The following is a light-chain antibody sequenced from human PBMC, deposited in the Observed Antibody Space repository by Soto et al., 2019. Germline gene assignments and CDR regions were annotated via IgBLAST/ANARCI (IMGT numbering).Light chain of an antibody. CDR3: QQFHSYSPYT. Sequence: DIQMTQSPSTLSVSIGDRVTITCRASESISSWLAWYQQKPGKAPNLLIYKASSLESGVPARFSGSGSGTEFTLTISSLQPDDFAAYYCQQFHSYSPYTFGQGTKLEIK. CDR1: ESISSW. V-gene: IGKV1-5*03. CDR2: KAS. J-gene: IGKJ2*01.